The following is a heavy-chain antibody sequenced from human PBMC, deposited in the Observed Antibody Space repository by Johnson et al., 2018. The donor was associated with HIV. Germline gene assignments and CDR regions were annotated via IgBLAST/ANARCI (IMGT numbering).Heavy chain of an antibody. D-gene: IGHD1-26*01. Sequence: VQLVESGGGLVQPGRSLRLSCAASGFTFDDYAMHWVRQAPGKGLEWVSSISWNSGCIGYADSVKGRFTISRDNAKNTLRLQMNSLRPEDTAVYFCAMERMGGFDIWGQGTMVTVSS. V-gene: IGHV3-9*01. J-gene: IGHJ3*02. CDR3: AMERMGGFDI. CDR2: ISWNSGCI. CDR1: GFTFDDYA.